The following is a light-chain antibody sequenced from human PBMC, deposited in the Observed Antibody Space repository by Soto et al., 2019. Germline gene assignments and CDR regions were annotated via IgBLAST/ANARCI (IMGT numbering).Light chain of an antibody. CDR3: GTWESGLNAGV. CDR2: DSN. CDR1: SSNIGESF. Sequence: QSVLTQPPSVSAAPGQKVTISCSGRSSNIGESFVSWYQQLPGTAPKLLIYDSNKRPSGIPDRFSGSQSGTSATLAITGLQTGDEADYYCGTWESGLNAGVFGGGTKLTVL. V-gene: IGLV1-51*01. J-gene: IGLJ2*01.